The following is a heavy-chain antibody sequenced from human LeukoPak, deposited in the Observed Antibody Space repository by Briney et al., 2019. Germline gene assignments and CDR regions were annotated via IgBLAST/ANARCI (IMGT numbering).Heavy chain of an antibody. Sequence: SETLSLTCTVSGGSISSGDYYWSWIRQPPGKGLEWIGYIYYNGSTYYNPSLKSRVTISVDTSKNQFSLKLSSVTAADTAVYYCARHGYNWNAIQYYMDVWGKGTTVTASS. V-gene: IGHV4-30-4*08. D-gene: IGHD1-1*01. CDR1: GGSISSGDYY. CDR2: IYYNGST. J-gene: IGHJ6*03. CDR3: ARHGYNWNAIQYYMDV.